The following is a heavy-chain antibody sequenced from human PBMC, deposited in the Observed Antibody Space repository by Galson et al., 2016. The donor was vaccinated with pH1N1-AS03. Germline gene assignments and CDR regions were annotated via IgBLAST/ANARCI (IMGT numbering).Heavy chain of an antibody. V-gene: IGHV3-30*02. D-gene: IGHD3-22*01. CDR2: IDYDGSEK. CDR3: ARGPLPPHLFGKNYDDTSGPLDP. CDR1: GFSYTRYG. J-gene: IGHJ5*02. Sequence: LRLSCATGFSYTRYGFHWVRQAPGKGLDWVAFIDYDGSEKYSPGSVRGRFTISRDNSKNTVYLQMNSLRIDDTAVYYCARGPLPPHLFGKNYDDTSGPLDPWGQGTLVIVSS.